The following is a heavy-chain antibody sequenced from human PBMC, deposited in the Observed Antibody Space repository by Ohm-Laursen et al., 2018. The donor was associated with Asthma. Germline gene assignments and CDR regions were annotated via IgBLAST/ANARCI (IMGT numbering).Heavy chain of an antibody. CDR2: ISGSGGST. V-gene: IGHV3-23*01. Sequence: SLRLSCAASGFTFSFYTMSWVRQAPAEGLEWVSSISGSGGSTLYADSVKGRVTISRDNSKNTLSLQMSSLRAEDTALYYCAKSGDPYPTGFYYNAMDVWGQGTTVTVSS. CDR1: GFTFSFYT. J-gene: IGHJ6*02. CDR3: AKSGDPYPTGFYYNAMDV. D-gene: IGHD2-8*02.